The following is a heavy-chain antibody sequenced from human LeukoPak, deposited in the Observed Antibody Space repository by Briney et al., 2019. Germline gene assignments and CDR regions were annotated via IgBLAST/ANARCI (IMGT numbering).Heavy chain of an antibody. V-gene: IGHV4-59*01. CDR1: GGSISSYY. CDR2: IYYSGST. CDR3: ARAPGGSSSWVLYGMDV. Sequence: SETLSLTCTVSGGSISSYYWSWIRQPPGKGLEWIGYIYYSGSTNYNPSLQSRVAISVDTSKNQFSLKLSSVTAADTAVYYCARAPGGSSSWVLYGMDVWGQGTTVTVSS. D-gene: IGHD6-13*01. J-gene: IGHJ6*02.